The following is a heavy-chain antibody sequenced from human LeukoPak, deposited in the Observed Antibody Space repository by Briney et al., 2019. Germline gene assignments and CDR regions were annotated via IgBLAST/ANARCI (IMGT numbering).Heavy chain of an antibody. CDR2: IYYSGRT. CDR3: ARDPDGGWLDY. V-gene: IGHV4-31*03. Sequence: PSETLSLTCTVSGGSVSSGGYYWSWIRQHPGRGLEWIGYIYYSGRTYCNPSLKSRVTISVDTSKNQFSQKLSSVTAADTAVYYCARDPDGGWLDYWGQGTLVTVSS. J-gene: IGHJ4*02. CDR1: GGSVSSGGYY. D-gene: IGHD6-19*01.